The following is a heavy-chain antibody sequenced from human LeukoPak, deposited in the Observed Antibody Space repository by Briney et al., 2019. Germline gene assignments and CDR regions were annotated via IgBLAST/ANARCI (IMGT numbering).Heavy chain of an antibody. CDR2: MNPNSGNT. V-gene: IGHV1-8*03. CDR1: GYTFTSYD. J-gene: IGHJ4*02. CDR3: ARGRYCSGGSCYSETFDY. D-gene: IGHD2-15*01. Sequence: ASVKVSCKASGYTFTSYDINWVRQATGQGLEWMGWMNPNSGNTGYAQKFQGRVTITRNTSKSTAYMELSSLRSEDTAVYYCARGRYCSGGSCYSETFDYWGQGTLVTVSS.